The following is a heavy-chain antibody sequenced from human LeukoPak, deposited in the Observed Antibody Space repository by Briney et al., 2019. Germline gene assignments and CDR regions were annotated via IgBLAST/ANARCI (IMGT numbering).Heavy chain of an antibody. CDR3: TTGVRYCSGGSWCVTRSVVPVRFDP. V-gene: IGHV3-15*01. CDR1: GFTLSNAW. CDR2: IKSKTDGGTT. J-gene: IGHJ5*02. Sequence: GGSLRLSCAASGFTLSNAWMSWVRQAPGKGLEWVGRIKSKTDGGTTDYAAPVKGRFTISRDDSKNTLYLQMNSLKTEDTAVYYCTTGVRYCSGGSWCVTRSVVPVRFDPWGQGTLVTVSS. D-gene: IGHD2-15*01.